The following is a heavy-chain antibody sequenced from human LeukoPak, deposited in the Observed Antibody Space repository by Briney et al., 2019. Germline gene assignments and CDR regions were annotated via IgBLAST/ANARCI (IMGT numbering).Heavy chain of an antibody. CDR2: MNPNSGNT. V-gene: IGHV1-8*03. CDR1: GYTFTSYD. J-gene: IGHJ4*02. Sequence: ASVKVSCKASGYTFTSYDINWMRQATGQGLEWMGWMNPNSGNTGYAQKFQGRVTITRNTSISTAYMELSSLRSEDTAVYYCAREGNRSSDSSASYPLDYWGQGTLATVSS. CDR3: AREGNRSSDSSASYPLDY. D-gene: IGHD1-26*01.